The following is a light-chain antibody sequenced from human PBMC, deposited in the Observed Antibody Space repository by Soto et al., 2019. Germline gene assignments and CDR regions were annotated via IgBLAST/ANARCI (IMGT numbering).Light chain of an antibody. V-gene: IGKV1-33*01. Sequence: DLQMTQSPSSLSASVGDRVTITCQASQDISKYLNWFQQKPGRAPKLLIYDVSNLETGVPSRFRGTGSGTHFSFTITSLQREDFATYYCQQYGNLPLTFGGGTKVEIK. CDR1: QDISKY. J-gene: IGKJ4*01. CDR2: DVS. CDR3: QQYGNLPLT.